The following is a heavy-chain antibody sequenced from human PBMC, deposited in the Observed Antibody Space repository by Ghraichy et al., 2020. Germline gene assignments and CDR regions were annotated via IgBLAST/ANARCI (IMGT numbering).Heavy chain of an antibody. CDR1: GFTFSDHY. D-gene: IGHD2-21*02. J-gene: IGHJ6*02. Sequence: GESLNNSCAASGFTFSDHYMDWVRQAPGKGLEWVGRTRNKANSYTTEYAASVKGRFTISRDDSKNSLYLQMNSLKTEDTAVYYCARGDRAYYYYYGMDVWGQGTTVTVSS. CDR3: ARGDRAYYYYYGMDV. V-gene: IGHV3-72*01. CDR2: TRNKANSYTT.